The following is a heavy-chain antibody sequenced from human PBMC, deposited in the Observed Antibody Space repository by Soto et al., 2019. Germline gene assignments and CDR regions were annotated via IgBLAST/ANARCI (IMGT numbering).Heavy chain of an antibody. D-gene: IGHD1-1*01. Sequence: SETLSLTCTVSGGSISSSSYYWGWIRQPPGKGLEWIGSIYYSGSTYYNPSPKSRVTISVDTSKNQFSLKLSSVTAADTAVYYCARHGKLERYYYYGMDVWGQGTTVTVSS. V-gene: IGHV4-39*01. CDR3: ARHGKLERYYYYGMDV. CDR1: GGSISSSSYY. J-gene: IGHJ6*02. CDR2: IYYSGST.